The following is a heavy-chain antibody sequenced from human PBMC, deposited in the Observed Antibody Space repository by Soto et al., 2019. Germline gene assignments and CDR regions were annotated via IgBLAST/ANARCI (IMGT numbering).Heavy chain of an antibody. CDR2: ISQRGSA. CDR1: GASISSVYW. CDR3: ARYSAVSGTYYFDY. J-gene: IGHJ4*02. Sequence: QVHLQESGPGLVKPSGTLSLTCDVSGASISSVYWWSWVRQSPGKGLEWIGEISQRGSANYRPSLKIRVTMSLDTSKNQFSLRLTSVTAADTAVYYCARYSAVSGTYYFDYWGQGTLVTVSS. V-gene: IGHV4-4*02. D-gene: IGHD6-13*01.